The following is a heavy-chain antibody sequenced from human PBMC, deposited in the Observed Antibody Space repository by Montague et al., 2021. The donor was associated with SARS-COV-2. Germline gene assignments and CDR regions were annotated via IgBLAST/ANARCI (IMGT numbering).Heavy chain of an antibody. Sequence: SLRLSCAASGFKLNSFGIHLLRQAPGNGLEWVAVIAFDGRNIRYSYSVXGRFTISRYLSKNSLSLEMHSLRPADSAVYYCAKDMVLTGYSRWYFDLWGRGTLVTVSS. CDR2: IAFDGRNI. CDR3: AKDMVLTGYSRWYFDL. D-gene: IGHD2-15*01. CDR1: GFKLNSFG. V-gene: IGHV3-30*18. J-gene: IGHJ2*01.